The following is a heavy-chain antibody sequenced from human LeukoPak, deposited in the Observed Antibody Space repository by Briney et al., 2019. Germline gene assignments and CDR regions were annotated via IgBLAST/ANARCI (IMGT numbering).Heavy chain of an antibody. J-gene: IGHJ4*02. CDR2: IYHSGST. D-gene: IGHD4-17*01. CDR3: ARESGPYLGYGDYVDY. V-gene: IGHV4-38-2*02. Sequence: SETLSLTCAVSGYSISSGYYWGWIRQPPGKGLEWIGSIYHSGSTYYIPSLKSRVTISVDTSKNQFSLKLSSVTAADTAVYYCARESGPYLGYGDYVDYWGQGTLVTVSS. CDR1: GYSISSGYY.